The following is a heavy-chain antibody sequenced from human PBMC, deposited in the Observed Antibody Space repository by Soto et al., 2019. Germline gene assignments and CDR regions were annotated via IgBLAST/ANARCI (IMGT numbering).Heavy chain of an antibody. CDR1: GFTFSDYY. CDR2: ISSSGSTI. Sequence: GGSLRLSCAASGFTFSDYYMSWIRQAPGKGLEWVSYISSSGSTIYYADSVKGRFTISRDNAKNSLYLQMNSLRAEDTAVYYCARKGDDLRGAIGRVYYYMDVWGKGTTVTVSS. CDR3: ARKGDDLRGAIGRVYYYMDV. D-gene: IGHD3-16*02. V-gene: IGHV3-11*01. J-gene: IGHJ6*03.